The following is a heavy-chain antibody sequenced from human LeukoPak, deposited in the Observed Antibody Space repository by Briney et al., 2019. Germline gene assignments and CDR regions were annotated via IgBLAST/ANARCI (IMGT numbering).Heavy chain of an antibody. V-gene: IGHV3-23*01. CDR2: ISGSGDST. CDR1: GFTFSNYA. CDR3: AKDLSSAIDY. J-gene: IGHJ4*02. D-gene: IGHD2-2*01. Sequence: GGSLRLSCAASGFTFSNYAMSWVRQAPGKGLECVLGISGSGDSTYYADSVKGRFTISRDNSKNTLYLQMNSLRAEDTALYYCAKDLSSAIDYWGQGTLVTVSS.